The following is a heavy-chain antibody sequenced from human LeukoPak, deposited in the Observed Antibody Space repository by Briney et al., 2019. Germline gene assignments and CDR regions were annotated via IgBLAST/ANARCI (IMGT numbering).Heavy chain of an antibody. D-gene: IGHD6-13*01. CDR2: IYKSGST. CDR1: GGSTRSSNW. CDR3: ARRAERVISSSWYYGY. J-gene: IGHJ4*02. Sequence: SSETLSLTCAVSGGSTRSSNWWSGVRRPPGKGREWIGEIYKSGSTNYNPSLKRGVTKSGEKAKNKFSMKISFVAAGDTRVYYIARRAERVISSSWYYGYLGQGALVAVCS. V-gene: IGHV4-4*02.